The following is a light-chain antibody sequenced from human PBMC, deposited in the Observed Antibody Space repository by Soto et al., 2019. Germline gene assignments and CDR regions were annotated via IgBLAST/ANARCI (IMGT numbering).Light chain of an antibody. CDR3: QQYGSSPWT. CDR2: DVS. CDR1: QSVSSSY. Sequence: EIVLTESPGTLSLSPGERATLSCRASQSVSSSYLAWYQQKPGQAPRLLIYDVSSRATGIPDRFSGSGSGTEFSLTISRLEPEDFAVYYCQQYGSSPWTFGQGTKVEIK. V-gene: IGKV3-20*01. J-gene: IGKJ1*01.